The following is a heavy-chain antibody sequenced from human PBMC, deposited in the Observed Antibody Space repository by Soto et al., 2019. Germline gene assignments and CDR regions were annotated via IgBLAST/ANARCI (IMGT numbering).Heavy chain of an antibody. CDR3: AKDLSDSGYFYFDY. D-gene: IGHD3-22*01. J-gene: IGHJ4*02. CDR1: GFTFSSSA. V-gene: IGHV3-23*01. Sequence: GGSLRLSCAASGFTFSSSAMSWVRQAPGKGLEWVSTIRGSGGSTYSADSVKGRFTISRDNSKNTLYLQMNSLRAEDTAVYYCAKDLSDSGYFYFDYWGQGTLVTVS. CDR2: IRGSGGST.